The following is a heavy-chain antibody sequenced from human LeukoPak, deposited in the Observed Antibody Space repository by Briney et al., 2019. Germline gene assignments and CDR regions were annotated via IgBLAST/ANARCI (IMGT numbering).Heavy chain of an antibody. J-gene: IGHJ4*02. D-gene: IGHD3-10*01. CDR3: TKGRGI. CDR1: GGSISSYY. CDR2: IYYSGST. Sequence: SETLSLTCTVSGGSISSYYWSWIRQPAGKGLEWIGYIYYSGSTNYNPSLKSRVTISVDTSKNQFSLKLTSVTAADTAVYYCTKGRGIWGQGTLVTVSS. V-gene: IGHV4-59*08.